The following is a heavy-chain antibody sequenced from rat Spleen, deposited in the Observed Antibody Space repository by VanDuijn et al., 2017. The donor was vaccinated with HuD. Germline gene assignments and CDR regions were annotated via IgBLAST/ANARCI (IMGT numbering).Heavy chain of an antibody. CDR2: ISYDGSST. Sequence: EVQLVESGGGLVQPGRSLKLSCAASGFTFSDYNMAWVRQAPKKGLEWVATISYDGSSTYYRDSVKGRFTISRDNAKSTLYLQMDSLRSEDTATYYCTRHFSPADYYSSFPVLYWGQGTLVTVSS. V-gene: IGHV5-7*01. CDR1: GFTFSDYN. J-gene: IGHJ3*01. CDR3: TRHFSPADYYSSFPVLY. D-gene: IGHD1-2*01.